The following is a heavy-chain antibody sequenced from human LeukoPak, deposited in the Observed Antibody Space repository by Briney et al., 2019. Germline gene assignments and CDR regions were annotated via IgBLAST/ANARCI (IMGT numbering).Heavy chain of an antibody. Sequence: SVKVSCKASGGTFSSYAISWVRQAPGQGLEWMGRIIPIFGTANYAQKFQGRVTITADKSTSTASMELSSLRSEDTAVYYCARDYIGYCIGGSCYSGNYWGQGTLVTVSS. CDR1: GGTFSSYA. V-gene: IGHV1-69*06. J-gene: IGHJ4*02. CDR2: IIPIFGTA. D-gene: IGHD2-15*01. CDR3: ARDYIGYCIGGSCYSGNY.